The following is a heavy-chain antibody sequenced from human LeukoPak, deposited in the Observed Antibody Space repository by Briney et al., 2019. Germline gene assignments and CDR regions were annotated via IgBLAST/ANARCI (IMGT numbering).Heavy chain of an antibody. Sequence: GRSLRLSCAAPGFTFSSNAIPWVRQAPGKGLEWVAVISYDGSKKFYADSVKGRFTISRDNSKNTLYLQMSSLRAEDTAVYSCARDRVPPASGVFTYYMDVWGKGTTVSVSS. J-gene: IGHJ6*03. CDR3: ARDRVPPASGVFTYYMDV. D-gene: IGHD3-10*01. CDR2: ISYDGSKK. CDR1: GFTFSSNA. V-gene: IGHV3-30*15.